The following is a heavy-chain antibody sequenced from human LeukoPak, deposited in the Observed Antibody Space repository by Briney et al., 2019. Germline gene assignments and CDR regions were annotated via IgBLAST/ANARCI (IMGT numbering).Heavy chain of an antibody. V-gene: IGHV4-61*08. D-gene: IGHD1-26*01. Sequence: SETLSLTCTVSGGSISSGGYYWSWIRQPPGKGLEWIGYIYYSGSTNYNPSLKSRVTISVDTSKNQFSLKLSSVTAADTAVYYCARSYGATRGVYNWFDPWGQGTLVTVSS. J-gene: IGHJ5*02. CDR3: ARSYGATRGVYNWFDP. CDR1: GGSISSGGYY. CDR2: IYYSGST.